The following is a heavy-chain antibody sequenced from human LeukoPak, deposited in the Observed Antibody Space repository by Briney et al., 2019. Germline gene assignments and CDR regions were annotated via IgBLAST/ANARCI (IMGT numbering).Heavy chain of an antibody. D-gene: IGHD6-25*01. CDR1: GFSLNTYE. V-gene: IGHV3-48*03. CDR3: ARDAEQRGYFDY. J-gene: IGHJ4*02. CDR2: ISSSGITI. Sequence: GGSLRLSCAASGFSLNTYEMNWVRRAPGKGLEWVSYISSSGITIYYADSVKGRFTISRDTVKNSLYLQMKSLRAEDTAVYYCARDAEQRGYFDYWGQGTLVTVSS.